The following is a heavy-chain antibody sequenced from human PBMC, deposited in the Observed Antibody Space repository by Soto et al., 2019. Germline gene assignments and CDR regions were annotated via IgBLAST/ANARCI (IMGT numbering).Heavy chain of an antibody. Sequence: GGSLRLSCAASGFTFSSYGMHWVRQAPGKGLEWVAVIWYDGSNKYYADSVKGRFTISRDNSKNTLYLQMNSLRAEDTAVYYCARDRLCSSTSCLYSSSYYFDYWGQGTLVTVSS. CDR2: IWYDGSNK. J-gene: IGHJ4*02. CDR1: GFTFSSYG. D-gene: IGHD2-2*01. CDR3: ARDRLCSSTSCLYSSSYYFDY. V-gene: IGHV3-33*01.